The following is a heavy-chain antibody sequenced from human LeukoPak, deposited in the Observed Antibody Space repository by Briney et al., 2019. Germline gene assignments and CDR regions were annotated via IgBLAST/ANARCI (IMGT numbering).Heavy chain of an antibody. Sequence: GGSLRLSCAASEFTFPMYWMSWVRQAPGKGLEWVADIKQDGTEKNYVDSVKGRSTISRDNAKNSLFLQMSNLRDDDTAIYYCARHVGISFWGQGTLVTVSS. CDR2: IKQDGTEK. D-gene: IGHD7-27*01. CDR3: ARHVGISF. V-gene: IGHV3-7*01. CDR1: EFTFPMYW. J-gene: IGHJ4*02.